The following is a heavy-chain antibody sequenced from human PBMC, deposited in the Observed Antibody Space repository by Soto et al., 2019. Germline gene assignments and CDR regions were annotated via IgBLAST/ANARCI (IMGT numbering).Heavy chain of an antibody. CDR1: GFTFSDYA. Sequence: VQLVESGGGVVQPGRSLRLSCAASGFTFSDYAMHWVRQAPGKGLEWVAVVSHDGRNTHYADSVKGRFTISRDSSKNTVSLEMTSLRAEDTGVYYGAKGGRQWLVTSDFNYWGQGALVTVSS. V-gene: IGHV3-30*18. D-gene: IGHD6-19*01. CDR2: VSHDGRNT. CDR3: AKGGRQWLVTSDFNY. J-gene: IGHJ4*02.